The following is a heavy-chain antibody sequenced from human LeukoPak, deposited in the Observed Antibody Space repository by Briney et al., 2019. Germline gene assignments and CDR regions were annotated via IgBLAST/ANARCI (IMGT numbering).Heavy chain of an antibody. CDR2: ISSSSSYI. V-gene: IGHV3-21*01. CDR3: ARDYTAVAGDNWFDP. Sequence: PGGSLRLSCAASGFTFSTYWMSWVRQAPGKGLEWVSSISSSSSYIYYADSVKGRFTISRDNAKNSLYLQMNSLRAEDTAVYYCARDYTAVAGDNWFDPWGQGTLVTVSS. J-gene: IGHJ5*02. D-gene: IGHD6-19*01. CDR1: GFTFSTYW.